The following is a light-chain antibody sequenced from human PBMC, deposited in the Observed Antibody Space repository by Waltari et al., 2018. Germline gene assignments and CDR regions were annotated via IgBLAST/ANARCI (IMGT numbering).Light chain of an antibody. CDR3: QSYDSSLSGSDV. J-gene: IGLJ6*01. Sequence: QSVLTQPTSVSGAPGQRVTISRTGSSSNIGAGYDVHWYQQLPGPAPKLLIYGNINRPSAVPARFSGSKSGTSASLAITGLQAEDEADYYCQSYDSSLSGSDVFGSGTKVTVL. CDR1: SSNIGAGYD. V-gene: IGLV1-40*01. CDR2: GNI.